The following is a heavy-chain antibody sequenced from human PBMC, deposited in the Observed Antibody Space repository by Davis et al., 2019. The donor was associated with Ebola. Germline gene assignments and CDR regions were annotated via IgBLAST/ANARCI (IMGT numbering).Heavy chain of an antibody. V-gene: IGHV3-43D*04. CDR1: GFTFDDYA. Sequence: GESLKISCAASGFTFDDYAMHWVRQAPGKGLEWVSLISWDGGSTYYADSVKGRFTISRDNSKNSLYLQMNSLRAEDTALYYCAKDRHDFWSGYYSGMDVWGQGTTVTVSS. CDR2: ISWDGGST. CDR3: AKDRHDFWSGYYSGMDV. D-gene: IGHD3-3*01. J-gene: IGHJ6*02.